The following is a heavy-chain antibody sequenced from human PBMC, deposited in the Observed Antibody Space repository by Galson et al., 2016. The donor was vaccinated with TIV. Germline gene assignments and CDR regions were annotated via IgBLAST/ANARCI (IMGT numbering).Heavy chain of an antibody. D-gene: IGHD3-10*01. CDR2: IYGAADT. V-gene: IGHV3-53*01. CDR1: GFSVKNAY. J-gene: IGHJ5*01. Sequence: SLRLSCAVSGFSVKNAYMSWVRQPPGRGLEWLSLIYGAADTYYADSVEGRFTTSRDKSENTLSLQMDSLRAEDTAVYYCATVGRAYGNSFDSWGQGTLVTVSS. CDR3: ATVGRAYGNSFDS.